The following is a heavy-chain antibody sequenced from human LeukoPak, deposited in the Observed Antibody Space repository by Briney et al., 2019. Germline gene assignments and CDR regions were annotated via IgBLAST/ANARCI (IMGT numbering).Heavy chain of an antibody. CDR3: ASLYYYDSSGSPPYYYGMDV. CDR2: IIPIFGTA. V-gene: IGHV1-69*13. Sequence: SVKVSCKASGGTFSSYAISWVRQAPGQGLEWMGGIIPIFGTANYAQKFQGRVTITADESTSTAYMELSSLRSEDTAVYYCASLYYYDSSGSPPYYYGMDVWGQGTTVTVSS. J-gene: IGHJ6*02. CDR1: GGTFSSYA. D-gene: IGHD3-22*01.